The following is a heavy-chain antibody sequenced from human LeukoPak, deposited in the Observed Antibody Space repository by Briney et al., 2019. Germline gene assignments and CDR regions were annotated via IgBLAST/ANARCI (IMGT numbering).Heavy chain of an antibody. CDR2: ISGSGGGT. J-gene: IGHJ4*02. CDR1: GFTFSSYA. V-gene: IGHV3-23*01. D-gene: IGHD2-15*01. CDR3: AKNRIDYTIDY. Sequence: GGSLRLSCAASGFTFSSYAMSWVRQAPGKGLEWASAISGSGGGTYYADSVKGRFTISRDNSKNTLYLQMNSLRAEDTAVYYCAKNRIDYTIDYWGQGTLVTVSS.